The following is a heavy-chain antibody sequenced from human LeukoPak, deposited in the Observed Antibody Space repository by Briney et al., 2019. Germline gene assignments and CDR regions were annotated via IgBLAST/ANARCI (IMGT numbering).Heavy chain of an antibody. CDR3: AKPPPGFRTERITMIVAFDY. J-gene: IGHJ4*02. Sequence: QPGRSLRLSCAASGFTFDDYAMHWVRQAPGKGLEWVSGISWNSGNIGYADSVKGRFTISRDNAKNSLYLQMNSLRAEDTAVYYCAKPPPGFRTERITMIVAFDYWGQGTLVTVSS. CDR1: GFTFDDYA. D-gene: IGHD3-22*01. V-gene: IGHV3-9*01. CDR2: ISWNSGNI.